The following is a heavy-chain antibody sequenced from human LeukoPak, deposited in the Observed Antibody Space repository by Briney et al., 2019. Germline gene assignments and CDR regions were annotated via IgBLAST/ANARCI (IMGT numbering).Heavy chain of an antibody. V-gene: IGHV3-21*01. CDR2: ISSRSGYI. J-gene: IGHJ4*02. D-gene: IGHD6-19*01. Sequence: GGSLRLSCAASGFTFSSYSMNWVRQAPGKGLEWVSCISSRSGYIYYADSVKGRFTISRDNAKNSLYLQMNSLRAEDTAVYYCARDVAVASFDYWGQGTLVTISS. CDR3: ARDVAVASFDY. CDR1: GFTFSSYS.